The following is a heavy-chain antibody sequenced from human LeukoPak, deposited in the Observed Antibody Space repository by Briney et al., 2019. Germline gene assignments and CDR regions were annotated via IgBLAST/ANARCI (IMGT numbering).Heavy chain of an antibody. D-gene: IGHD3-22*01. CDR1: GVSISSYY. V-gene: IGHV4-59*01. CDR2: IYYSGST. CDR3: ARYYDSSGLGIVDD. Sequence: SSETLSLTCTVSGVSISSYYWSWIRQPPGKGLEWIGYIYYSGSTNNNPSLKSRVTISVDTSKNQFSLKLSSVTAADTAVYYCARYYDSSGLGIVDDWGQGTLVTVSS. J-gene: IGHJ4*02.